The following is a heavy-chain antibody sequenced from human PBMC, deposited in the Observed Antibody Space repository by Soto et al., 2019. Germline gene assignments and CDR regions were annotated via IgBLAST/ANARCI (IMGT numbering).Heavy chain of an antibody. Sequence: GASVKVSCKASGYTFTGCYMHWVRQAPGQGLEWMGWINPNSGGTNYAQKFQGWVTMTRDTSISTAYMELSRLRSDDTAVYYCARCSSGWYYDYWGQGTLVTVSS. CDR3: ARCSSGWYYDY. V-gene: IGHV1-2*04. CDR1: GYTFTGCY. D-gene: IGHD6-19*01. J-gene: IGHJ4*02. CDR2: INPNSGGT.